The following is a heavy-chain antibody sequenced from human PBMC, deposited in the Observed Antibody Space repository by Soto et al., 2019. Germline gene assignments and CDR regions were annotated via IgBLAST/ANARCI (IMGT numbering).Heavy chain of an antibody. D-gene: IGHD5-12*01. J-gene: IGHJ4*02. V-gene: IGHV4-34*01. CDR2: INHSGST. Sequence: SETLSLTCAVYGGSFSGYYWRWIRQPPWKGLEWIGEINHSGSTNYNPPLNSRLNIPVGTSKNQFFLKLSSVTAADTALYFCATGYSGYVFTIDYWCQGTLVT. CDR1: GGSFSGYY. CDR3: ATGYSGYVFTIDY.